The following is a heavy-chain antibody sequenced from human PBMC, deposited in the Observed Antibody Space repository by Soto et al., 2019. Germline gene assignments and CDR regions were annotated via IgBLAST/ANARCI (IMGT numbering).Heavy chain of an antibody. CDR2: ISGSGGST. CDR3: AKDIQYQLLPTGGAFDY. V-gene: IGHV3-23*01. D-gene: IGHD2-2*01. CDR1: GFTFSSYA. Sequence: GGSLRLSCAASGFTFSSYAMSWVRQAPGKGLEWVSAISGSGGSTYYADSVKGRFTISRDNSKNTLYLQMNSLRAEDTAVYYCAKDIQYQLLPTGGAFDYWGQGTLVTVSS. J-gene: IGHJ4*02.